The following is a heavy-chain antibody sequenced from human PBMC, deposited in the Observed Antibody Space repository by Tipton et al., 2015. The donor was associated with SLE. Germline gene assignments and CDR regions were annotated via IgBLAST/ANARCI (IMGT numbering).Heavy chain of an antibody. V-gene: IGHV1-18*01. Sequence: QVQLVQSGGEVKKPGASVKVSCQASGYTFTVFDIVWVRQAPGQGLEWMGWISTLSGNTDYAQNLQGRVTMTTDTSTSTAYMELRSLRSDDTAVYYCARDLDGDYATNWGQGTLVTVSS. CDR2: ISTLSGNT. J-gene: IGHJ4*02. D-gene: IGHD4-17*01. CDR3: ARDLDGDYATN. CDR1: GYTFTVFD.